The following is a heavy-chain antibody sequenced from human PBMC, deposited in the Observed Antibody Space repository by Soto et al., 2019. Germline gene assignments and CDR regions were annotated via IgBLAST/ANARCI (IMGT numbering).Heavy chain of an antibody. D-gene: IGHD3-9*01. CDR2: INAGNGNT. J-gene: IGHJ4*02. Sequence: QVQLVQSGAEVKKPGASVKVSCKASGYTFTSYAMHWVRQAPGQRLEWMGWINAGNGNTKYSQKFHGRVTITRDTSASTAYMERSSLRSEDTAVYYCARGAGYTLGSYWGQGTLVTVSS. CDR1: GYTFTSYA. V-gene: IGHV1-3*01. CDR3: ARGAGYTLGSY.